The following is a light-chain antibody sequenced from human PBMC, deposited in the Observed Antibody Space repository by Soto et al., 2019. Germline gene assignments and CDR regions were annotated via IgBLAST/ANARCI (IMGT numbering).Light chain of an antibody. CDR2: AAS. Sequence: DIQMTQSPSSLSASVGDTVSITCGASQGIYNYLAWYQKKPGKPPKPLISAASTLHSGVPSRFSGSGSGTDFTLTISSLQPEDVAPYYCQKYSSVPFTFGPGTTVDIK. V-gene: IGKV1-27*01. CDR3: QKYSSVPFT. J-gene: IGKJ3*01. CDR1: QGIYNY.